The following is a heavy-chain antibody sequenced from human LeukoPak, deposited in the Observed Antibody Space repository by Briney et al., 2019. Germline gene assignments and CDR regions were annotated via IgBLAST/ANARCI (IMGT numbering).Heavy chain of an antibody. CDR2: IYTSGST. Sequence: SETLSLTCTVSGGSISSGSYYWSWIRQPAGKGLEWIGRIYTSGSTNYNPSLKSRVTISVDTSKNQFSLKLSSVTAADTAVYYCARVSGYYDSSGGYYYYYYMDVWGKGTTVTVSS. D-gene: IGHD3-22*01. CDR3: ARVSGYYDSSGGYYYYYYMDV. V-gene: IGHV4-61*02. CDR1: GGSISSGSYY. J-gene: IGHJ6*03.